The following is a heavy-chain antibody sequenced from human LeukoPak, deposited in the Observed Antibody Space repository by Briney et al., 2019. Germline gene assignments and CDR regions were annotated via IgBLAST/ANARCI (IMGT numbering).Heavy chain of an antibody. CDR2: ISSNGGST. CDR3: ARGRKSYGSGSYYDNYYYMDV. J-gene: IGHJ6*03. CDR1: GFTFSSYA. D-gene: IGHD3-10*01. Sequence: GGSLRLSCAASGFTFSSYAMHWVRQAPGKGLEYVSDISSNGGSTYYANSVKGRFTISRDNSKNTLYLQMGSLRAEDMAVYYCARGRKSYGSGSYYDNYYYMDVWGKGTTVTVSS. V-gene: IGHV3-64*01.